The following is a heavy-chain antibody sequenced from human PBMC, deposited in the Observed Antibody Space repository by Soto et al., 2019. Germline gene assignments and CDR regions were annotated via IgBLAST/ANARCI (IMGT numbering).Heavy chain of an antibody. V-gene: IGHV1-46*01. J-gene: IGHJ6*02. CDR3: ARDRPVVRFLEWLSKAYGMDV. D-gene: IGHD3-3*01. Sequence: ASVKVSCKASGYTFTSYYMHWVRQAPGQGLEWMGIINPSGGSTSYAQKFQGRVTMTRDTSTSTVYMELSGLRSEDTAVYYCARDRPVVRFLEWLSKAYGMDVWGQGTTVTVSS. CDR2: INPSGGST. CDR1: GYTFTSYY.